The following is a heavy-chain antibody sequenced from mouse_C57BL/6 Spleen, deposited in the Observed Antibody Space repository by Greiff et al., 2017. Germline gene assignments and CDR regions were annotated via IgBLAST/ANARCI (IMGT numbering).Heavy chain of an antibody. Sequence: VQGVESGPELVKPGASVKISCKASGYAFSSSWMNWVKQRPGKGLEWIGRIYPGDGDTNYNGKFKGKATLTADKSSSTAYMQLSSLTSEDSAVYFCARERYYFDYWGQGTTLTVSS. CDR3: ARERYYFDY. CDR2: IYPGDGDT. CDR1: GYAFSSSW. V-gene: IGHV1-82*01. J-gene: IGHJ2*01.